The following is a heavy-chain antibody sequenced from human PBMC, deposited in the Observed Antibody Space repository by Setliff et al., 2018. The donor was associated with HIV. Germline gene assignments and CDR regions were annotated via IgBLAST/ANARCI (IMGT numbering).Heavy chain of an antibody. Sequence: PGGSLRLSCAASGFTFSSYPMTWVRQAPGKGLEWVSAISNSSPGNTYYADSVRGRFTISRDNSKNTLFLQMNSLRAEGTAVYYCGTYYYGSGKIDYWGQGTLVTVSS. CDR2: ISNSSPGNT. V-gene: IGHV3-23*01. D-gene: IGHD3-10*01. J-gene: IGHJ4*02. CDR1: GFTFSSYP. CDR3: GTYYYGSGKIDY.